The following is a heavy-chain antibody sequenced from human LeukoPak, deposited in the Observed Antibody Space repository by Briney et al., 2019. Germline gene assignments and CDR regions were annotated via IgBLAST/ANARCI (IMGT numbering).Heavy chain of an antibody. Sequence: SETLSLTCTVSGGSISSSSYYWGWIRQPAGKGLEWIGRIYTSGSTNYNPSLKSRVTISVDTSKNQFSLKLSSVTAADTAVYYCARVRGCSGGSCYHPNFDYWGQGTLVTVSS. V-gene: IGHV4-61*02. D-gene: IGHD2-15*01. CDR3: ARVRGCSGGSCYHPNFDY. CDR1: GGSISSSSYY. J-gene: IGHJ4*02. CDR2: IYTSGST.